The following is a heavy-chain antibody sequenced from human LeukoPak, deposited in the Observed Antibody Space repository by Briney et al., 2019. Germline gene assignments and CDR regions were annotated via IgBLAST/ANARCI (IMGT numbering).Heavy chain of an antibody. Sequence: GGFLRLSCAASGFTFSYYTMSWVRQAPGKGLEWVSSISSTGSSIYYADSVKGRFTISRDNAKNSLYLQMSSLRVEDTAVYYCARDDVAWNDVHWFDPWGQGTLVTVSS. J-gene: IGHJ5*02. CDR2: ISSTGSSI. D-gene: IGHD1-1*01. CDR1: GFTFSYYT. CDR3: ARDDVAWNDVHWFDP. V-gene: IGHV3-21*01.